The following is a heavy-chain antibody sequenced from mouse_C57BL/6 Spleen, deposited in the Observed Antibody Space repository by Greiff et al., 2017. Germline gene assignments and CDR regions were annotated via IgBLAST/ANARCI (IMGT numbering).Heavy chain of an antibody. Sequence: QVQLQQPGAELVKPGASVKLSCKASGYTFTSYWMHWVKQRPGPGLEWIGMINPNSGSTNYNEKFKSKATLTVDKASSTAYMQLSSLTSEDSAVYYCARSNYGSSYAMDYWGQGTSVTVSS. J-gene: IGHJ4*01. CDR3: ARSNYGSSYAMDY. CDR1: GYTFTSYW. CDR2: INPNSGST. V-gene: IGHV1-64*01. D-gene: IGHD1-1*01.